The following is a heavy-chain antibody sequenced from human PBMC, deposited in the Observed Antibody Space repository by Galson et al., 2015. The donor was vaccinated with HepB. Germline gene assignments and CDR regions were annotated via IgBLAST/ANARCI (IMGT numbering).Heavy chain of an antibody. V-gene: IGHV1-18*01. CDR2: ISAYNGNT. CDR1: GYTFTSYG. Sequence: SVKVSCKASGYTFTSYGISWVRQAPGQGLEWMGWISAYNGNTNYAQKLQGRVTMTTDTSTSTAYMELRSLRSDDTAVYYCARVGGESVRFFPYYYYYYMDVWGKGTTVTVSS. J-gene: IGHJ6*03. CDR3: ARVGGESVRFFPYYYYYYMDV. D-gene: IGHD3-3*01.